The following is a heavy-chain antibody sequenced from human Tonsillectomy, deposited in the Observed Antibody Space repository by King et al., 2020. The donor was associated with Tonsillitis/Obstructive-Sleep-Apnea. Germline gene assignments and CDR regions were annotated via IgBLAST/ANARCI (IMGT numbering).Heavy chain of an antibody. CDR1: GFTFDDYA. D-gene: IGHD2-2*01. CDR3: AKRGGRLPALDY. J-gene: IGHJ4*02. V-gene: IGHV3-43*02. Sequence: VQLVESGGGVVQPGGSLRLSCAASGFTFDDYAMHWVRQAPGKGLEWVSLISGDGGSTYYADSVKGRFTISRDNSKNSLYLQMNSLRTEDTALYYRAKRGGRLPALDYWGQGTLVTVSS. CDR2: ISGDGGST.